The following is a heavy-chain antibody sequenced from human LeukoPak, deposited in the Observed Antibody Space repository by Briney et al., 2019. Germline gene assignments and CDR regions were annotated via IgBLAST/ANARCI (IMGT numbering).Heavy chain of an antibody. J-gene: IGHJ6*02. CDR1: GGSISSGSYY. V-gene: IGHV4-61*10. CDR2: IYYSGST. Sequence: SETLSLTCTVSGGSISSGSYYWTWIRQPAGKGLEWIGYIYYSGSTNYNPSLKSRATISVDTSKKQFSLKLSSVTAADTAVYYCARRSLVRTVGYYYAMDVWGQGTTVTVSS. CDR3: ARRSLVRTVGYYYAMDV. D-gene: IGHD1-26*01.